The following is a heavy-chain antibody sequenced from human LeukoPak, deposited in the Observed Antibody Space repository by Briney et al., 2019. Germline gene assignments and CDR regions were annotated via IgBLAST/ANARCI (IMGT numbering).Heavy chain of an antibody. J-gene: IGHJ6*03. CDR2: MSHSGST. D-gene: IGHD4-11*01. CDR1: GYSISSGYH. Sequence: SETLSLTCGVSGYSISSGYHWGWIRQPTGKGLEWIGSMSHSGSTYYNPSLKSRVTISVDTSKNQFSVKLSSVTAADTAVYYCARRSHDYSNYDGYYYYMDVWGKGTTVTVSS. CDR3: ARRSHDYSNYDGYYYYMDV. V-gene: IGHV4-38-2*01.